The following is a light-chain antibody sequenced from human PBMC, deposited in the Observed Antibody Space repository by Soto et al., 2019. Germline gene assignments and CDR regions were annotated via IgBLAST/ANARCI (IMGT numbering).Light chain of an antibody. CDR3: QQYGSSPQT. CDR1: QSVSSSY. J-gene: IGKJ1*01. Sequence: EIVLTQSPGTLSLSPGERATVSCRETQSVSSSYLAWYQQKPGQAPRLLIYGASSRATGIPDRFSGSGSGTDFTLTISRLEPEDFAVYYCQQYGSSPQTFGKGTKVDIK. V-gene: IGKV3-20*01. CDR2: GAS.